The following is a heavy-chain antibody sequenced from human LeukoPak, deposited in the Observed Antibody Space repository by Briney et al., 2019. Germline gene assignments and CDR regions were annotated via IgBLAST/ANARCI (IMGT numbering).Heavy chain of an antibody. D-gene: IGHD3-10*01. CDR3: ARDLMVRGVMPYNWFDP. Sequence: GASVKVSCKASGYTFTSYYMHWVRQAPGQGLEWMGIINPSGGSTSYAQKFQGRVTITADESTSTAYMELSSLRSEDTAVYYCARDLMVRGVMPYNWFDPWGQGTLVTVSS. CDR2: INPSGGST. CDR1: GYTFTSYY. J-gene: IGHJ5*02. V-gene: IGHV1-46*01.